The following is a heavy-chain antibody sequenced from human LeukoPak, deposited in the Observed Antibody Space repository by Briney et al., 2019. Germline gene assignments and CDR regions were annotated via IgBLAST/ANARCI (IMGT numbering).Heavy chain of an antibody. V-gene: IGHV3-53*05. J-gene: IGHJ4*02. D-gene: IGHD4-17*01. Sequence: GGSLRLSCAASGFTVRSNYMSWVRQAPGKGLEWVSIIYSGGDTYYADSVKGRFTISRDNPKNTLYLQMSSLRAEDTAVYYCVKEQQPWNYGDFTFDYWGQGTLVTVSS. CDR3: VKEQQPWNYGDFTFDY. CDR1: GFTVRSNY. CDR2: IYSGGDT.